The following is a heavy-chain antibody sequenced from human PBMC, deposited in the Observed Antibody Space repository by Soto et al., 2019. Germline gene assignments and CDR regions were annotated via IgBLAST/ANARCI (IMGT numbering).Heavy chain of an antibody. Sequence: GGSLRLSCAASGFTFSSYAIHCVRQAPGKGLEWVAVISYDGSNKYYADSVKGRFTISRDNSKNTLYLQMNSLRAEDTAVYYCARGAGSNFYYGMDVWGQGTTVTVSS. D-gene: IGHD4-4*01. CDR2: ISYDGSNK. CDR1: GFTFSSYA. CDR3: ARGAGSNFYYGMDV. V-gene: IGHV3-30-3*01. J-gene: IGHJ6*02.